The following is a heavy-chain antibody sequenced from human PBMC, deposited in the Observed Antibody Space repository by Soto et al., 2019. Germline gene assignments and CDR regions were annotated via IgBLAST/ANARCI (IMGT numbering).Heavy chain of an antibody. J-gene: IGHJ3*02. D-gene: IGHD2-15*01. CDR1: GFTFSSYW. CDR2: INSDGSST. CDR3: ARAQVVVVAPLGALDI. V-gene: IGHV3-74*01. Sequence: EVQLVESGGGLVQPGGSLRLSCAASGFTFSSYWMHWVRQAPGKGLVWVSRINSDGSSTSYADSVKGRFTISRDNAKNTLYLQMNSLRYEDTAVYYCARAQVVVVAPLGALDIWGQGTMVTVSS.